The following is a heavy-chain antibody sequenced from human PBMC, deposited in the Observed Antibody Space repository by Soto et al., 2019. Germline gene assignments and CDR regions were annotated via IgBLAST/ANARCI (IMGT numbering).Heavy chain of an antibody. CDR2: ISAYNGNT. Sequence: QVQLVQSGAEVKKPGASVKVSCKASGYTFTSYGIRWVRQAPGQGLEWMGWISAYNGNTNYAQKLQGRVTMTTDTSTSTADMELRSLRSHDMAVYYCARATTYYDLWSGYPTVGYDYWGQGTMVTVSS. J-gene: IGHJ4*02. D-gene: IGHD3-3*01. CDR3: ARATTYYDLWSGYPTVGYDY. CDR1: GYTFTSYG. V-gene: IGHV1-18*03.